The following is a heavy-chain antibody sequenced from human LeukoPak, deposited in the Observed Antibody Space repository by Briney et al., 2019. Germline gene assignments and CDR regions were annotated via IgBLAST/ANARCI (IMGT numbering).Heavy chain of an antibody. V-gene: IGHV5-51*01. D-gene: IGHD6-19*01. CDR2: IFPGDSDT. CDR3: ARAGPAVVERYFDY. Sequence: ESLKISCKGSGYSFTNYWIGWVRQMPGKGLEWMGIIFPGDSDTRYSPSFQGQVTISADKSVSTAYLQWSSLKASDTAMYYCARAGPAVVERYFDYWGQGTLVTVSS. CDR1: GYSFTNYW. J-gene: IGHJ4*02.